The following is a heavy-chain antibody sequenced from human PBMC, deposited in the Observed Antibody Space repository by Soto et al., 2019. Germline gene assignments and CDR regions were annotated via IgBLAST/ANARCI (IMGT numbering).Heavy chain of an antibody. CDR1: GGTFSSYT. D-gene: IGHD3-22*01. V-gene: IGHV1-69*04. CDR3: ARDQWPDSSGYHNWFDP. CDR2: IIPILGIA. J-gene: IGHJ5*02. Sequence: ASVKVSCKASGGTFSSYTISWVRQAPGQGLEWMGRIIPILGIANYAQKFQGRVTITADKSTSTAYMELSSLRSEDTAVYYCARDQWPDSSGYHNWFDPWGQGTLVTVSS.